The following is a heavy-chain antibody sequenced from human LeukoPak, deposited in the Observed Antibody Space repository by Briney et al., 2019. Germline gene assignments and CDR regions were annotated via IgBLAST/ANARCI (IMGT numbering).Heavy chain of an antibody. V-gene: IGHV3-43*01. Sequence: GGSLRLSCAASGFTLDDYTMHWVRQAPGKGLEWVSLISWDGSNTYYADSVKGRFTISRDNGKKSLYLQMNSLRAEDTAVYYCAKFNQIGGWGQGTLVTVSS. J-gene: IGHJ4*02. CDR1: GFTLDDYT. CDR3: AKFNQIGG. CDR2: ISWDGSNT. D-gene: IGHD4-23*01.